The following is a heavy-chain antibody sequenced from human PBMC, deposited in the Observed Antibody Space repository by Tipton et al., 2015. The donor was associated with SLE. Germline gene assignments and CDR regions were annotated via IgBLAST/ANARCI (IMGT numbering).Heavy chain of an antibody. V-gene: IGHV3-48*04. CDR3: AISFSSSRLFDS. CDR2: SSSSGSTI. J-gene: IGHJ4*02. Sequence: GSLRLSCAASGFTFSSYSMNWVRQAPGKGLEWGSYSSSSGSTIYYAYSVKGRFTNSRDNAKNSLYLQMNSLRAEDTAVFYCAISFSSSRLFDSWGERTLVTVSS. CDR1: GFTFSSYS. D-gene: IGHD6-13*01.